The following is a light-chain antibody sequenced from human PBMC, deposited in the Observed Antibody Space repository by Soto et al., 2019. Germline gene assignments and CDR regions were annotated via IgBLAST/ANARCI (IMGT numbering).Light chain of an antibody. J-gene: IGLJ7*01. V-gene: IGLV2-23*01. Sequence: QSVLTQPASVSGSPGQSITISCTGTSSDVGSYNLVSWYQQHPGKAPKLMIYEGSKRPSGVSNRFSGSKSGNTASLTISGLQAEDEAYYYCCSYAGSSTVFGGGTQLTVL. CDR2: EGS. CDR3: CSYAGSSTV. CDR1: SSDVGSYNL.